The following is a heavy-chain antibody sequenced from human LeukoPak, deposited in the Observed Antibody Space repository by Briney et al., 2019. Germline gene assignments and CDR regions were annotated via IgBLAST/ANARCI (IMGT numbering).Heavy chain of an antibody. V-gene: IGHV4-38-2*02. D-gene: IGHD6-13*01. CDR3: ARDWTSSAGYYYYMDV. CDR1: GYSISNNYY. Sequence: SETLSLLCTVSGYSISNNYYWGWIRQPPGKGLEWIGTIYHSGSTYYNPSLKSRVTISLDTSKNQFSLKRSSVTATDTAVYCCARDWTSSAGYYYYMDVWGKGTTVTVSS. J-gene: IGHJ6*03. CDR2: IYHSGST.